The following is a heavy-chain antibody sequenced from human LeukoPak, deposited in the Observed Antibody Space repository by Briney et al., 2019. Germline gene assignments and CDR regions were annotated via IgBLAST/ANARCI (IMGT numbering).Heavy chain of an antibody. CDR3: ARGDIVGATQAGDY. V-gene: IGHV1-18*01. CDR1: GYTFTSYA. D-gene: IGHD1-26*01. J-gene: IGHJ4*02. Sequence: ASVKVSCKASGYTFTSYAMHWVRQAPGQGLEWMGWISAYNGNTNYAQKLQGRVTMTTDTSTSTAYMELRSLRSDDTAVYYCARGDIVGATQAGDYWGQGTLVTVSS. CDR2: ISAYNGNT.